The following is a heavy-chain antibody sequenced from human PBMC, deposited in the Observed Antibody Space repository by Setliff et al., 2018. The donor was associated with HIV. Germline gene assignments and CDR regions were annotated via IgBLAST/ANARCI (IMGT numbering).Heavy chain of an antibody. Sequence: GGSLRLSCAASGFTFSSYSMNWVRQAPGKGLEWVSSISSSSSYIYYADSVKGRFTISRDNAKNSLYLQMNSLRAEDTAVYYCTSSSPSPVAGSAFSFDIWGQGTMVTVSS. CDR2: ISSSSSYI. J-gene: IGHJ3*02. V-gene: IGHV3-21*01. CDR3: TSSSPSPVAGSAFSFDI. D-gene: IGHD6-19*01. CDR1: GFTFSSYS.